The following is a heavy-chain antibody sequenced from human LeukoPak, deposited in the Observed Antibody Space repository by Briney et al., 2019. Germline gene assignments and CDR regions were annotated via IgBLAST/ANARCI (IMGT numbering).Heavy chain of an antibody. V-gene: IGHV1-69*13. CDR2: IIPIFGTA. CDR1: GGTFSSYA. CDR3: ARSIRSYCGGDCYWEMFDY. J-gene: IGHJ4*02. Sequence: GASVKVSCKASGGTFSSYAISWVRRAPGQGLEWMGGIIPIFGTANYAQKFQGRVTITADESTGTAYMELSSLRSEDTAVYYCARSIRSYCGGDCYWEMFDYWGQGTLVTVSS. D-gene: IGHD2-21*02.